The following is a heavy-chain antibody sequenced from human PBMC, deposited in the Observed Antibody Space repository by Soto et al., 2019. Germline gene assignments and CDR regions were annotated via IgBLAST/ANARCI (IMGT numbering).Heavy chain of an antibody. CDR3: TTGSYNWNDGGFDY. V-gene: IGHV1-24*01. CDR2: FDPEDGET. Sequence: ASVKVSCKVSGYTLTELSMHWVRQAPGKGLEWMGGFDPEDGETIYAQKFQGRVTMTEDTSTDTAYMELSSLRSEDTAVYYCTTGSYNWNDGGFDYWGQGTLVTVSS. D-gene: IGHD1-1*01. J-gene: IGHJ4*02. CDR1: GYTLTELS.